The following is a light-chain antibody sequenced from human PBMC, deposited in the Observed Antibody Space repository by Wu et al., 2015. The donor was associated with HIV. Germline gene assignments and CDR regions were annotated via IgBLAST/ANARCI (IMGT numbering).Light chain of an antibody. CDR1: QSISSH. Sequence: DIQMTQSPSSLSASVGDRVTITCRASQSISSHLNWYQQKPGKAPKLLIYAASSLQSGVPSRFSGSGSGTDFTLTISSLQPEDFATYYCQQSYSTPWTFGQGTMVEIK. V-gene: IGKV1-39*01. CDR2: AAS. CDR3: QQSYSTPWT. J-gene: IGKJ1*01.